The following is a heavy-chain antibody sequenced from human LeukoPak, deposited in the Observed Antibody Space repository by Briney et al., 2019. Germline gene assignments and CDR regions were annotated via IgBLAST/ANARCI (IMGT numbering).Heavy chain of an antibody. J-gene: IGHJ3*02. D-gene: IGHD3-3*01. CDR1: GYIFNAYY. CDR2: IIPIFGTA. Sequence: GASVKVSCKASGYIFNAYYMHWVRQAPGEGLEWMGGIIPIFGTANYAQKFQGRVTITADESTSTAYMELSSLRSEDTAVYYCARSPNITIFGVVDAFDIWGQGTMVTVSS. CDR3: ARSPNITIFGVVDAFDI. V-gene: IGHV1-69*13.